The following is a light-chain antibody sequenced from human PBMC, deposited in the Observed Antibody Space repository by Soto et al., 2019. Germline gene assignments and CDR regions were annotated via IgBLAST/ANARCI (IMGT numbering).Light chain of an antibody. J-gene: IGKJ1*01. CDR3: QQYHAYPRT. Sequence: AQRVTINCRASQDISFWFAWYQQKPGKAPKLLRYDASSLQSGVPSRFSGSGSPTEFTLAISSLQPDDFATYYGQQYHAYPRTFGQGTKVDIK. CDR2: DAS. V-gene: IGKV1-5*01. CDR1: QDISFW.